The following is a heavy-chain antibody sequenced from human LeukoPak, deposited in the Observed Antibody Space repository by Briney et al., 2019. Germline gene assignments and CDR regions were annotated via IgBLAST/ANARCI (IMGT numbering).Heavy chain of an antibody. CDR3: ARAPDVFDL. CDR1: GYTFTNYY. CDR2: INPSGGST. V-gene: IGHV1-46*01. J-gene: IGHJ3*01. Sequence: ASVKDSCKASGYTFTNYYIQWVRQAPGQGREWMGIINPSGGSTSSAQKFQGRVTMTTDTSTSTVYMELSSLRSDDTAVYYCARAPDVFDLWGQGTMVTVSS.